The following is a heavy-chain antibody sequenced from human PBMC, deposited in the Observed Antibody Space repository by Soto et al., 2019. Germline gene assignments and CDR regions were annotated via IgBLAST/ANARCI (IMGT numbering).Heavy chain of an antibody. V-gene: IGHV1-69*18. J-gene: IGHJ4*02. CDR1: GDTFSGYP. CDR3: ARDGGFGELKY. D-gene: IGHD3-10*01. CDR2: IIPVFGTT. Sequence: QVQLVQSGAELKKPGSSVKVSCKASGDTFSGYPINWVRQAPGEGLEWMGRIIPVFGTTNDAQRFEGRVTFTADESTNTAYMELRDLLSEDTAVYYCARDGGFGELKYWGPGTLVTVSS.